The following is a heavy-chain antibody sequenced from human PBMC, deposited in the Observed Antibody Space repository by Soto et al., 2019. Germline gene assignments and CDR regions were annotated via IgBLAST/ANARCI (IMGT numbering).Heavy chain of an antibody. Sequence: QVQLVESGGGVVQPGRSLRLSCAASGFTFSSYGMHWVRQAPGKGLEWVAVISYDGSNKYYPDSVKGRFTISRDNSKNSVYLQMNSLRAEDTAVYYCAKDIAVALDYWGQGTLVTVSS. V-gene: IGHV3-30*18. CDR3: AKDIAVALDY. CDR2: ISYDGSNK. D-gene: IGHD6-19*01. CDR1: GFTFSSYG. J-gene: IGHJ4*02.